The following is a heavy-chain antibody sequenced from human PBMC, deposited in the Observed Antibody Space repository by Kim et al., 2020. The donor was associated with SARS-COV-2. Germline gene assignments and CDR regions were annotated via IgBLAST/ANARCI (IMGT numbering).Heavy chain of an antibody. J-gene: IGHJ6*02. CDR2: ISYDGSNK. V-gene: IGHV3-30*18. CDR3: ANYVVPAAITSRRYYYYGMDV. D-gene: IGHD2-2*02. Sequence: GGSLRLSCAASGFTFSSYGMHWVRQAPGKGLEWVAVISYDGSNKYYADSVKGRFTISRDNSKNTLYLQMNSLRAEDTAVYYCANYVVPAAITSRRYYYYGMDVWGQGTTVTVSS. CDR1: GFTFSSYG.